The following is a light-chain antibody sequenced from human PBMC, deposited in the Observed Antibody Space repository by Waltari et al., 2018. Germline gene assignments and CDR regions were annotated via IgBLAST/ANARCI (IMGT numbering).Light chain of an antibody. Sequence: QPVLTQPTSLSASPGASARFTCTLRSGISVNTYRIYWYQQKAGSPPRYLLRYRSDSDKRQGSGVPSRFSGYKDASTNVGLLLISGLQSEDEADYYCAIWYSSTWVFGGGTKLTVL. V-gene: IGLV5-39*01. CDR1: SGISVNTYR. CDR2: YRSDSDK. CDR3: AIWYSSTWV. J-gene: IGLJ3*02.